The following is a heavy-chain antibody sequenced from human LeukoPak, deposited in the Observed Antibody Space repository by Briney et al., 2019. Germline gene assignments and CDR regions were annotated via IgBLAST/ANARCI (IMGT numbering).Heavy chain of an antibody. CDR2: IYVHSGEA. J-gene: IGHJ4*02. CDR3: ARRGPALYDY. V-gene: IGHV1-18*01. Sequence: ASVKVSCKPFGHRFISDGVTWVRQAPGQGLEWLGWIYVHSGEANYAQKFQGRVTMTTDTPATTAYMELRSLRSDDTAVYYCARRGPALYDYWGQGTLVTVS. D-gene: IGHD3-16*01. CDR1: GHRFISDG.